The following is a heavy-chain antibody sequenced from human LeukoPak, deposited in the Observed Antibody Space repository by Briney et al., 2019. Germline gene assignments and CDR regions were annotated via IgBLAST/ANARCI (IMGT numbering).Heavy chain of an antibody. D-gene: IGHD6-13*01. CDR1: GYTFTGYY. J-gene: IGHJ3*02. Sequence: ASVKVSCKASGYTFTGYYMHWVRQAPGQGLEWMGWINPNSGGTNYAQKFQGRVTMTRDTSISTAYMELSRLRSDDTAVYYCASVFSGPIAAAETAAFDIWGQGTMVTVSS. CDR2: INPNSGGT. V-gene: IGHV1-2*02. CDR3: ASVFSGPIAAAETAAFDI.